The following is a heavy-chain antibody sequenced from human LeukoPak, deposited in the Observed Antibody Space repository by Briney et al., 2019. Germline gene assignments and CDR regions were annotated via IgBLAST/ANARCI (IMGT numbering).Heavy chain of an antibody. CDR2: ISYDTNIK. Sequence: PGGSLTLSCAASGFTFRIYGMHWVRQAPGKGLEWVAVISYDTNIKSYADSVKGRFTISRDTSKNTLYLQMNSLRAEDTAVYYCAKVITYDSSGYYRHPDYWGQGTLVTVSS. CDR3: AKVITYDSSGYYRHPDY. CDR1: GFTFRIYG. J-gene: IGHJ4*02. D-gene: IGHD3-22*01. V-gene: IGHV3-30*18.